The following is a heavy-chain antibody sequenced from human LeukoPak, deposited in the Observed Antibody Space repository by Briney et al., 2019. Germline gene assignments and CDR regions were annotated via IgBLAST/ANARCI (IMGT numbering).Heavy chain of an antibody. J-gene: IGHJ4*02. Sequence: GASVKVSCKASGYTFTSYYMHWVRQAPGKGLEWMGGFDPEDGETIYAQKFQGRVTMTEDTSTDTAYMELSSLRSEDTAVYYCAIWGYYYDSSGHRVLDYWGQGTLVTVSS. CDR3: AIWGYYYDSSGHRVLDY. D-gene: IGHD3-22*01. V-gene: IGHV1-24*01. CDR1: GYTFTSYY. CDR2: FDPEDGET.